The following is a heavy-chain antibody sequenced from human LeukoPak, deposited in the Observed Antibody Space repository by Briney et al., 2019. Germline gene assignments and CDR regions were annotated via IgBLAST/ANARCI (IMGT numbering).Heavy chain of an antibody. D-gene: IGHD6-19*01. CDR1: GFTFSSYW. J-gene: IGHJ4*02. CDR3: ASDSIAVAGDY. Sequence: GGSLRLSCAASGFTFSSYWMSWVRQAPGKGLEWVANIKQDGSEKYYVDSVKGRFTISRDNAKSSLYLQMNSLRAEDTAVYYCASDSIAVAGDYWGQGTLVTVSS. V-gene: IGHV3-7*03. CDR2: IKQDGSEK.